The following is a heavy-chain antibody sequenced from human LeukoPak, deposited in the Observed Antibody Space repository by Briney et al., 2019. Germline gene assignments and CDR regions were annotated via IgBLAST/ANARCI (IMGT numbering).Heavy chain of an antibody. CDR3: ARDPPGNYFDGTGYYC. D-gene: IGHD3-22*01. Sequence: PGGSLRLSCVAAGFTISSYWMTWVRQAPGKGLEWVGNIKEDGSEKNYADSVNGRFTTSRDNAKNSLYLQMNSLRVEDTAVYYCARDPPGNYFDGTGYYCWGQGTLVSVSS. CDR2: IKEDGSEK. CDR1: GFTISSYW. V-gene: IGHV3-7*01. J-gene: IGHJ4*02.